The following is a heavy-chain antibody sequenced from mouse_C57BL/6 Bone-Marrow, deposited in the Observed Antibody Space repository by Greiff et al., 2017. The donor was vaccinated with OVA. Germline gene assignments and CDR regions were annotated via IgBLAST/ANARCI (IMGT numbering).Heavy chain of an antibody. Sequence: DVKLVESGPGLVKPSQSLSLTCSVTGYSITSGYYWNWIRQFPGNKLEWMGYISYDGSNNYNPSLKNRISITRDTSKNQFFLKLNSVTTEDTATYYCARDEGFITTDPGFAYWGQGTLVTVSA. CDR1: GYSITSGYY. D-gene: IGHD1-1*01. J-gene: IGHJ3*01. CDR3: ARDEGFITTDPGFAY. CDR2: ISYDGSN. V-gene: IGHV3-6*01.